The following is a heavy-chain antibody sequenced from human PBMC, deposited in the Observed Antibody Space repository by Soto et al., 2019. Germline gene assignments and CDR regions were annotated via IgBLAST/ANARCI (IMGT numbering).Heavy chain of an antibody. D-gene: IGHD3-3*01. CDR1: GYTFTSYA. Sequence: ASVEVSCKASGYTFTSYAMHWVRQAPGQRLEWMGWINAGNGNTKYSQKFQGRVTITRDTSASTAYMELSSLRSEDTAVYYCARDGYYDFWSGYYNGWYFDYWGQGTLVTVSS. CDR3: ARDGYYDFWSGYYNGWYFDY. J-gene: IGHJ4*02. CDR2: INAGNGNT. V-gene: IGHV1-3*01.